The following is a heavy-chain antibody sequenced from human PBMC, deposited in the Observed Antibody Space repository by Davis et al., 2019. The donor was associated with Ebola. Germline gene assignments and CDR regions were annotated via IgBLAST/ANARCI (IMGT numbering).Heavy chain of an antibody. J-gene: IGHJ4*02. CDR2: IYASGAT. D-gene: IGHD4-17*01. Sequence: GGSLRLSCAASGFTVSPSYMSWVRQAPGKGLEWVSIIYASGATYSADSVKGRFTSSRDNSKNTLYLQMNSLRAEDSAVYYCELFYGLPVWGQGTLVTVSS. CDR1: GFTVSPSY. V-gene: IGHV3-66*01. CDR3: ELFYGLPV.